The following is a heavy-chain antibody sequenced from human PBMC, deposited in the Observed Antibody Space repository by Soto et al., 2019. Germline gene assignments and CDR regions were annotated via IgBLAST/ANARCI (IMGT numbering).Heavy chain of an antibody. V-gene: IGHV4-34*01. Sequence: SETLSLTCAVYGGSFSGCYWTWIRQPPGTGLEWIGEINHSGSTNYNPSLKSRVTISVDTPKNQFSLKLTSVTAADTAVYYCARDKITGLFDFWGQGTLVIGSS. CDR3: ARDKITGLFDF. CDR1: GGSFSGCY. CDR2: INHSGST. J-gene: IGHJ4*02. D-gene: IGHD2-8*02.